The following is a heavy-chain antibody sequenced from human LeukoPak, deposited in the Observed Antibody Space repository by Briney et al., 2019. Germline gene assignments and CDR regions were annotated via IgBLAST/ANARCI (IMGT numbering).Heavy chain of an antibody. CDR1: GYTFTGYY. J-gene: IGHJ5*02. CDR2: INPNSGGT. V-gene: IGHV1-2*02. D-gene: IGHD2-21*01. CDR3: ARAGERGNWFDP. Sequence: ASVKVSCKASGYTFTGYYMHWVRQAPGQGLEWMGWINPNSGGTNYAQKFQGRVTMTRDTSISTAYMELSRLRSDDTAVYYRARAGERGNWFDPWGQGTLVTVSS.